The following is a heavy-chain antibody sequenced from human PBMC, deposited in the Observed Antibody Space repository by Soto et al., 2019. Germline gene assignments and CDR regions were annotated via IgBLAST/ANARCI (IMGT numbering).Heavy chain of an antibody. CDR1: GFTFDDYA. J-gene: IGHJ3*02. CDR3: ATSATTGTTNDAFDI. V-gene: IGHV3-9*01. D-gene: IGHD1-1*01. CDR2: ISWNSGSI. Sequence: GGSLRLSCAASGFTFDDYAMHWVRQAPGKGLEWVSGISWNSGSIGYADSVKGRFTISRDNAKNSLYLQMNSLRAEDTALYYCATSATTGTTNDAFDIWGQGTMVTVSS.